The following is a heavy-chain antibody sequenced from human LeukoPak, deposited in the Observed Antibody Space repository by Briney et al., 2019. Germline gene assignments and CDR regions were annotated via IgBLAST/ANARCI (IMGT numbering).Heavy chain of an antibody. CDR3: ASDPTAPTGY. J-gene: IGHJ4*02. D-gene: IGHD4-17*01. Sequence: PSETLSLTCTVSGASISRSDYWWGWIRQPPGKGLEWIGSIYYSGSTYYNPSLKSRFTISVDTSKNQFSLKLSSVTAADTAVYYCASDPTAPTGYWGQGTLVTVSS. V-gene: IGHV4-39*07. CDR1: GASISRSDYW. CDR2: IYYSGST.